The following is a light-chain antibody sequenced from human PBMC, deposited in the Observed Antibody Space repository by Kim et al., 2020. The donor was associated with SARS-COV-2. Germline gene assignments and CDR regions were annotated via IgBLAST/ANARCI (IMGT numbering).Light chain of an antibody. CDR2: GKN. V-gene: IGLV3-19*01. J-gene: IGLJ2*01. CDR1: SLRSYY. Sequence: SSELTQDPAVSVVLGQTVRITCQGDSLRSYYASWYQQKPGQAPVLVIYGKNNRPSGIPDRFSGSSSGNTASLTITGAQAEDEADYYCNSRDSSGNPGVVFGGGTQLTVL. CDR3: NSRDSSGNPGVV.